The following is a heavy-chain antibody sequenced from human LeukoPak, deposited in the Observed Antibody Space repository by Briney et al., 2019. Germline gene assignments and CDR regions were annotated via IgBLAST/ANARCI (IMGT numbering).Heavy chain of an antibody. Sequence: GGSLRLSCAASGFTFSSYEMNWVRQAPGKGLEWVAFIRYDGTNKYYADSVKGRFTISRDNYKNTLYLKMNNLRAEDTAVYYCAKDGVPSRWFGRNYFDYWGQGTLVTVSS. CDR1: GFTFSSYE. CDR3: AKDGVPSRWFGRNYFDY. D-gene: IGHD3-10*01. V-gene: IGHV3-30*02. J-gene: IGHJ4*02. CDR2: IRYDGTNK.